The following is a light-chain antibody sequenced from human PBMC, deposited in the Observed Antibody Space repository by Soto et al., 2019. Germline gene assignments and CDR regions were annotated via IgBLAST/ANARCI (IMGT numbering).Light chain of an antibody. CDR2: DASN. V-gene: IGKV1-5*01. CDR1: QIISNS. CDR3: QQYHNYIT. Sequence: DIQVTQSPSTLSASLGDRVTITCRASQIISNSLAWYQQKAGRAPKLLIYDASNSMVGGLESRFSGSGSGTEFTLTISVLHPDDFATYYCQQYHNYITFGGGTRVEVK. J-gene: IGKJ4*01.